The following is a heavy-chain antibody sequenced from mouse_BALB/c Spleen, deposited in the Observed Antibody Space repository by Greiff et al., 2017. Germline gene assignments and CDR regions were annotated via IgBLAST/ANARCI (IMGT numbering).Heavy chain of an antibody. D-gene: IGHD2-3*01. Sequence: VKLQQSGAELARPGASVKLSCKASGYTFTSYWMQWVKQRPGQGLEWIGAIYPGDGDTRYTQKFKGKATLTADKSSSTAYMQLSSLASEDSAVYYCARGIYDGYFYYWYFDVWGAGTTVTVSS. CDR1: GYTFTSYW. J-gene: IGHJ1*01. V-gene: IGHV1-87*01. CDR3: ARGIYDGYFYYWYFDV. CDR2: IYPGDGDT.